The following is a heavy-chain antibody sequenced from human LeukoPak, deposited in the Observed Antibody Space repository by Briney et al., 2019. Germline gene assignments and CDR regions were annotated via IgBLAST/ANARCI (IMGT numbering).Heavy chain of an antibody. Sequence: SETLSLTCTVSSGSISSYYWSWIRQPPGKGLEWIGYIYYSGSTNYNPSLKSRVTISVDTSKNQFSLKLSSVTAADTAVYYCARVGLRYFDWTHFDYWGQGTLVTVSS. CDR3: ARVGLRYFDWTHFDY. D-gene: IGHD3-9*01. CDR2: IYYSGST. CDR1: SGSISSYY. V-gene: IGHV4-59*01. J-gene: IGHJ4*02.